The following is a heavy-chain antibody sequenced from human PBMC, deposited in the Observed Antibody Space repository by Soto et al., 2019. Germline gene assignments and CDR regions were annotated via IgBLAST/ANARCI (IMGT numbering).Heavy chain of an antibody. D-gene: IGHD5-18*01. Sequence: QITLKESGPTLVKPTQTLTLTCTVSGFSLTTHEVGVGWIRQPPGKALEWLAFISWNDERRYSPSLKRRLTITKATSKNQVVLTMANVDPADTGTYFCAHRPPTYSTAWLAFDFWGQGTTVAVSS. CDR3: AHRPPTYSTAWLAFDF. J-gene: IGHJ3*01. CDR2: ISWNDER. V-gene: IGHV2-5*01. CDR1: GFSLTTHEVG.